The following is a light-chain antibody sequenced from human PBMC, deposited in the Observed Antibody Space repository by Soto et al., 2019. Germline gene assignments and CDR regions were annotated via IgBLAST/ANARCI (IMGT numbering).Light chain of an antibody. CDR2: GAS. V-gene: IGKV3-15*01. J-gene: IGKJ4*01. CDR1: QSVVSK. CDR3: QEYYNWRRST. Sequence: EIVMTQSPATLSVSPGERATLSCRASQSVVSKLAWYQQKPGQAPRLLIYGASTRATGIPARFSGSGSGTEFTLTISHLQSEDSAFYYCQEYYNWRRSTFGGGTKVEIK.